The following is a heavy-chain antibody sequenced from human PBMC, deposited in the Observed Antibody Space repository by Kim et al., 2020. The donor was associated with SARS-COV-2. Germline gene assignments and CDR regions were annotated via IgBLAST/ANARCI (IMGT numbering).Heavy chain of an antibody. CDR2: ISYDGSNK. Sequence: GGSLRLSCAASGFTFSSYAMHWVRQAPGKGLEWVAVISYDGSNKYYADSVKGRFTISRDNSKNTLYLQMNSLRAEDTAVYYCARGDHIVVVTALGIGYWGQGTLVTVSS. D-gene: IGHD2-21*02. CDR1: GFTFSSYA. CDR3: ARGDHIVVVTALGIGY. V-gene: IGHV3-30*04. J-gene: IGHJ4*02.